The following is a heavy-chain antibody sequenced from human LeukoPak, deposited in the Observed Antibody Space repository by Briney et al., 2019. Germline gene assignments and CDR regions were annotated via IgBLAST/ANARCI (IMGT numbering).Heavy chain of an antibody. CDR1: GGTFSSYA. CDR3: ARTDTAMVNAWFDP. Sequence: SVKVSCKASGGTFSSYAISWARQAPGQGLEWMGGIIPIFGTANYAQKFQGGVTITADESTSTAYMELSSLRSEDTAVYYCARTDTAMVNAWFDPWGQGTLVTVSS. CDR2: IIPIFGTA. D-gene: IGHD5-18*01. J-gene: IGHJ5*02. V-gene: IGHV1-69*13.